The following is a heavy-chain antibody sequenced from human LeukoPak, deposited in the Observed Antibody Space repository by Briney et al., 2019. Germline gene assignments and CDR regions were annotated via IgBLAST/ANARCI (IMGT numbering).Heavy chain of an antibody. V-gene: IGHV4-34*01. J-gene: IGHJ3*02. CDR2: INHSGST. D-gene: IGHD2-2*02. Sequence: SETLSLTCAVYGGSFSGYYWSWIRQPPGKGLEWIGEINHSGSTNYNPSLKSRVTISVDTSKNQFSLELSSVTAADTAVYYCARLHRRYCSSTSCYRNAFDIWGQGTMVTVSS. CDR1: GGSFSGYY. CDR3: ARLHRRYCSSTSCYRNAFDI.